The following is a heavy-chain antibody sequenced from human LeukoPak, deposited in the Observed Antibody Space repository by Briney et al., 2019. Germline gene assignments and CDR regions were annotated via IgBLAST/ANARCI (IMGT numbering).Heavy chain of an antibody. CDR3: ARGDGYNFDY. D-gene: IGHD5-12*01. V-gene: IGHV4-59*01. Sequence: SETLSLTCTVSGGSISSYYWSWIRQPPGKGLEWIGYIYYSGSTNYNPSLKSRVTISVDTTKNQFSLKLSSVTAADTAVYYCARGDGYNFDYWGQGTLVTVSS. J-gene: IGHJ4*02. CDR2: IYYSGST. CDR1: GGSISSYY.